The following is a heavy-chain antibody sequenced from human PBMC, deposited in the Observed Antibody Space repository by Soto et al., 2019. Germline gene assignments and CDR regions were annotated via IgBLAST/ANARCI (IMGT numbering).Heavy chain of an antibody. CDR3: ARDRLMITFGGVGDGRWFAFDI. J-gene: IGHJ3*02. CDR2: IIPIFGTA. V-gene: IGHV1-69*12. Sequence: QVQLVQSGAEVKKPGPSVKVSCKASGGTFSSYAISWVRQAPGQGLEWMGGIIPIFGTANYAQKFQGRVTITADESTSTAYMELSSLRSEDTAVYYCARDRLMITFGGVGDGRWFAFDIWGQGTMVTFSS. D-gene: IGHD3-16*01. CDR1: GGTFSSYA.